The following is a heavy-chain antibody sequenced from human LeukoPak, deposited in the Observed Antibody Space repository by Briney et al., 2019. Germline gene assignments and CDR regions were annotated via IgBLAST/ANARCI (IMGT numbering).Heavy chain of an antibody. Sequence: GGSLRLSCAASGFTFSSYSMNWVRQAPGKGLEWVSSISSSSSYIYYADSVKGRFTISRDNAKNSLYLQMNSLRAEDTAVYYCARTAHSSGWYWAAGYWGQGTLVTVSS. CDR2: ISSSSSYI. CDR1: GFTFSSYS. CDR3: ARTAHSSGWYWAAGY. V-gene: IGHV3-21*04. D-gene: IGHD6-19*01. J-gene: IGHJ4*02.